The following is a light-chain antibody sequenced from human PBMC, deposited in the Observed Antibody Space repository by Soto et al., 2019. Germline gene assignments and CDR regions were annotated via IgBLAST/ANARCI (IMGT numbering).Light chain of an antibody. V-gene: IGKV1-12*01. CDR2: DSS. J-gene: IGKJ5*01. Sequence: DVQVTQSASSVSASIGDTVTITCRASQGISNWLAWYQQKPGKAPNLLVYDSSNLQSGVPSRFSGSGPGTDFTLTISSLQPEDFATYSCQHLNSYPIPFGQGTRLEIK. CDR3: QHLNSYPIP. CDR1: QGISNW.